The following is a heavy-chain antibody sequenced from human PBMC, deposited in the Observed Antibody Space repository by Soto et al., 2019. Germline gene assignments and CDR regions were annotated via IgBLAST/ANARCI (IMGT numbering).Heavy chain of an antibody. CDR2: INWHGGNT. CDR3: AKDLDGQWSIDS. V-gene: IGHV3-43*01. Sequence: GGSLRLSCAASGFTFDDNNMHWVRQAPGKGLEWVALINWHGGNTYYAESVKGRFTISRDNSESSLYLQMTSLRTDDSALYYCAKDLDGQWSIDSWGQGTLVTVSS. CDR1: GFTFDDNN. D-gene: IGHD2-15*01. J-gene: IGHJ4*02.